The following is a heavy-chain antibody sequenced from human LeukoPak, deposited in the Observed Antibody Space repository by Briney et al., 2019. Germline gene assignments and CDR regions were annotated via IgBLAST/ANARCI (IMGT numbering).Heavy chain of an antibody. CDR1: GGSINSGPYY. CDR3: ARDSDSRETFDY. CDR2: ISPSGSS. V-gene: IGHV4-61*02. Sequence: SETLSLTCTVSGGSINSGPYYWTWIRQPAGKGLEWIGRISPSGSSNYNPSFQSRVTMSVDTSKRQFSLSLSSVTAADTAVYYCARDSDSRETFDYWGQGTLVAVSS. D-gene: IGHD2-21*01. J-gene: IGHJ4*02.